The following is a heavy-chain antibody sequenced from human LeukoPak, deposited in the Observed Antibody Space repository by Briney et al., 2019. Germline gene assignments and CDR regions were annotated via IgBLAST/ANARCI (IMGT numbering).Heavy chain of an antibody. CDR3: AKDANGWYRYYYYYMDV. CDR2: ISYDGSNK. V-gene: IGHV3-30*18. J-gene: IGHJ6*03. Sequence: GGSLRLSCAASGFTFSSYGMHWVRQAPGKGLEWVAVISYDGSNKYYADSVKGRFTVSRDNSKNTLFLQMNSLRPEDTAVYYCAKDANGWYRYYYYYMDVWGKGTTVTISS. D-gene: IGHD6-19*01. CDR1: GFTFSSYG.